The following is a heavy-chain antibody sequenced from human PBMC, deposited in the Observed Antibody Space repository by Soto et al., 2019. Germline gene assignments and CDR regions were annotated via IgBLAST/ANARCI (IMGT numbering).Heavy chain of an antibody. CDR3: AHRPIVGAAI. V-gene: IGHV4-4*02. Sequence: QVQLQESGPGLVKPSGTLSLTCGVFGGSISNSNWWTWVRQPPGKGLEWIGEIYHSGSTNYNSSLMSRVTISLDKPNNQFSLKLSYMTAADTAVYYCAHRPIVGAAIWGQGTLVTVSS. J-gene: IGHJ4*02. D-gene: IGHD1-26*01. CDR2: IYHSGST. CDR1: GGSISNSNW.